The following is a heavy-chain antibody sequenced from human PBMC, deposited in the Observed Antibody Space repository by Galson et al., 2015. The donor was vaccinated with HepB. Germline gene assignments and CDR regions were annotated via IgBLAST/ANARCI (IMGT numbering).Heavy chain of an antibody. D-gene: IGHD2-2*02. CDR1: GFTFSSYS. Sequence: SLRLSCAASGFTFSSYSMNWVRQAPGKGLEWVSSISSSSYIYYADSVKGRFTISRDNAKNSLYLQMNSLRAEDTAVYYCARDLGYCSSTSCYIWFDPWGQGTLVTVSS. CDR3: ARDLGYCSSTSCYIWFDP. CDR2: ISSSSYI. V-gene: IGHV3-21*01. J-gene: IGHJ5*02.